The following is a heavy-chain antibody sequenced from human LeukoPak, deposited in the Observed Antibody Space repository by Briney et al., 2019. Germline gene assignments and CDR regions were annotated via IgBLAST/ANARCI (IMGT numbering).Heavy chain of an antibody. D-gene: IGHD5-18*01. CDR2: INPNSGGT. V-gene: IGHV1-2*02. Sequence: ASVKVSCKASGYTFTGYYMHWVRQAPGQGLEWMGWINPNSGGTNYAQKFQGRVTMTRDTSISTAYMELSRLRSDDTAVNYCARSTDRAMGAFDIWGQGTMVTVSS. CDR3: ARSTDRAMGAFDI. CDR1: GYTFTGYY. J-gene: IGHJ3*02.